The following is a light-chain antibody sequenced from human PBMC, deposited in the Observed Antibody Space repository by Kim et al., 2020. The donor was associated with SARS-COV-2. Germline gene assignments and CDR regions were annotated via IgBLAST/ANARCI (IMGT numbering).Light chain of an antibody. Sequence: SASVGDRVTITCRASQSITTWLAWYQQKPGKAPKLLIYDASSLKSGVPSRFSGSGFGTEFTLSISSLQPDDFATYYSQQYNTNTYTFGPGTKLEI. J-gene: IGKJ2*01. CDR3: QQYNTNTYT. CDR2: DAS. CDR1: QSITTW. V-gene: IGKV1-5*01.